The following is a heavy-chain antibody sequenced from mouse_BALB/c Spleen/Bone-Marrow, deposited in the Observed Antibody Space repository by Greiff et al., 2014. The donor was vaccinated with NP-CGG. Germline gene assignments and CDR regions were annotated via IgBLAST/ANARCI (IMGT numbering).Heavy chain of an antibody. CDR1: GYTFTNSW. V-gene: IGHV1S130*01. J-gene: IGHJ2*01. D-gene: IGHD2-14*01. CDR2: IHPNSGNT. Sequence: QVQLQQSGSVLVRPGAPVRLSCKASGYTFTNSWIHWAKQRPGQGLEWIGDIHPNSGNTNYNEKFKAKATLTVDTSSSTAYVDLSSLTSEDSAVYYCARHHRYAYYFDYWGQGTTLTVSS. CDR3: ARHHRYAYYFDY.